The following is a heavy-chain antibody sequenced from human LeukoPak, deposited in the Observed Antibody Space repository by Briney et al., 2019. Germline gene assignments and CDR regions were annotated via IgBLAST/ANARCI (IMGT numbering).Heavy chain of an antibody. CDR2: ISGSGSNT. V-gene: IGHV3-23*01. Sequence: GGSLRLSCAASGFTFSSYAMTWVRQAPGRGLEWVSVISGSGSNTYYADSVKGRFTISRDNSRNTLYLQMNSLRAEDTAVYYCAKERGYFDYWGQGTLVTVSS. CDR3: AKERGYFDY. CDR1: GFTFSSYA. J-gene: IGHJ4*02.